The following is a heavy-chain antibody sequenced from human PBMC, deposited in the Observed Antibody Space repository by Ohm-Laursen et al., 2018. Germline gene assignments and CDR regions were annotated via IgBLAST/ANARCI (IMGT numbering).Heavy chain of an antibody. V-gene: IGHV4-59*12. D-gene: IGHD4-17*01. J-gene: IGHJ4*02. Sequence: SETLSLTWTVSGGSISSYYWSWIRQPPGKGLEWIGYIYYSGSTNYNPSLKSRVTISVDTSKNQFSLKLSSVTAADTAVYYCASSAYDYGDYVGYWGQGTLVTVSS. CDR3: ASSAYDYGDYVGY. CDR1: GGSISSYY. CDR2: IYYSGST.